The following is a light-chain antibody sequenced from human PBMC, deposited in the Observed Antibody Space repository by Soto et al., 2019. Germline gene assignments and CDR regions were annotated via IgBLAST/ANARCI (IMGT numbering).Light chain of an antibody. J-gene: IGKJ4*01. V-gene: IGKV3-20*01. CDR1: QSVSSSY. CDR2: GAS. CDR3: QQYGSSPLT. Sequence: EIVLTQSPGTLSLSPGERATLSCRASQSVSSSYLAWYQQKPGQAPRHLISGASTRANGIPDRFSGSGSGIDFTLSISRLEPEDCVVYYCQQYGSSPLTFGGGTKVEIK.